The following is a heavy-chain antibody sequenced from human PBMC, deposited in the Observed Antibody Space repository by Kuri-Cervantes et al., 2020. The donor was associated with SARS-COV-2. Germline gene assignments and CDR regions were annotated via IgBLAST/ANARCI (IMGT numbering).Heavy chain of an antibody. CDR3: ARDWAGTEGFDAFDI. CDR2: ISGSSGST. V-gene: IGHV3-23*01. J-gene: IGHJ3*02. Sequence: GGSLRLSCAASGSSFSDYGMSWVRQAPGKGLDWVSTISGSSGSTYYADSVKGRFTISRDNAKNSLYLQMNSLRAEDTAVYYCARDWAGTEGFDAFDIWGQGTMVTVSS. CDR1: GSSFSDYG. D-gene: IGHD3/OR15-3a*01.